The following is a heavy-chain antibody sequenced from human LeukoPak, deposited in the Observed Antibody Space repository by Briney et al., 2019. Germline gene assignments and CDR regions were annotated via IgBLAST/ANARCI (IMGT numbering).Heavy chain of an antibody. CDR1: GFAFSSYA. CDR2: ISGSGGST. V-gene: IGHV3-23*01. CDR3: AKAGTAVTIFGVVSARDYFDY. Sequence: GGSLRLSCVASGFAFSSYAMSWVRQAPGKGLEWVSAISGSGGSTYYADSVKGRFTISRDNSKNTLYLQMNSLRAEDTAVYYCAKAGTAVTIFGVVSARDYFDYWGQGTLVTVSS. D-gene: IGHD3-3*01. J-gene: IGHJ4*02.